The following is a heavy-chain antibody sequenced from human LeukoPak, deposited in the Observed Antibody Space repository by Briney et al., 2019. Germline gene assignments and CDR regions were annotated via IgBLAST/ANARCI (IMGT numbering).Heavy chain of an antibody. CDR3: AKGLISGWYDFDY. Sequence: GGSLRLSCAASGFTFSSYAMSWVRQSPGKVLAWVSAISGSGGSTYYADSVKGRFTISRDNSKNTLYLQMNSLRAEDTAVYYCAKGLISGWYDFDYWGQGTLVTVSS. J-gene: IGHJ4*02. D-gene: IGHD6-19*01. CDR1: GFTFSSYA. CDR2: ISGSGGST. V-gene: IGHV3-23*01.